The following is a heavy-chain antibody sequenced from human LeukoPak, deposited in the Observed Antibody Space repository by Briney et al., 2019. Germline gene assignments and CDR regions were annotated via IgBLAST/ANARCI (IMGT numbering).Heavy chain of an antibody. J-gene: IGHJ6*03. V-gene: IGHV3-11*04. CDR2: ISSSGSTI. D-gene: IGHD3-10*01. CDR1: GFTFSDYY. CDR3: AREAYYYGSGSYPQQYYYYYYMDV. Sequence: GGSLRLSCAASGFTFSDYYMSWIRQAPGKGLEWVSYISSSGSTIYYADSVKGRFTISRDNAKNSLYLQMNSLRAEDTAVYYCAREAYYYGSGSYPQQYYYYYYMDVWGKGTTVTISS.